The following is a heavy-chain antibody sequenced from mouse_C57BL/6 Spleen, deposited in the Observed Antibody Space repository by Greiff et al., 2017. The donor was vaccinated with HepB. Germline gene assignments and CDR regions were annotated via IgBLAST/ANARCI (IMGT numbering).Heavy chain of an antibody. V-gene: IGHV1-42*01. J-gene: IGHJ2*01. D-gene: IGHD1-1*01. CDR2: INPSTGGT. Sequence: VQLKESGPELVKPGASVKISCKASGYSFTGYYMNWVKQSPEKSLEWIGEINPSTGGTTYNQKFKAKATLTVDKSSSTAYMQLKSLTSEDSAVYYCARWDYGSDYWGQGTTLTVSS. CDR1: GYSFTGYY. CDR3: ARWDYGSDY.